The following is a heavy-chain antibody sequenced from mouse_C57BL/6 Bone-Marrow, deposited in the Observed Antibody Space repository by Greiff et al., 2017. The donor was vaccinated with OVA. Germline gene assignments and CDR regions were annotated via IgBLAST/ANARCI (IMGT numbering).Heavy chain of an antibody. J-gene: IGHJ3*01. D-gene: IGHD2-4*01. V-gene: IGHV1-62-2*01. Sequence: VKLLESGAELVKPGASVKLSCKASGYTFTEYTIHWVKQRSGQGLEWIGWFYPGSGSIKYNEKFKDKATLTADKSSSTVYMELSSLTSEDSAVYFGARHELRYDYDTWFAYWGQGTLVTVSA. CDR2: FYPGSGSI. CDR3: ARHELRYDYDTWFAY. CDR1: GYTFTEYT.